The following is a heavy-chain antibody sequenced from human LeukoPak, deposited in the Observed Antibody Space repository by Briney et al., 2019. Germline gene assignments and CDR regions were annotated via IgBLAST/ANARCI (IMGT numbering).Heavy chain of an antibody. Sequence: PSETLSLTCAVYGGSFSGYYWSWIRQPPGKGLEWIGEINHSGSTNYNPSLKSRVTISVDTSKNQFSLKLSSVTAADTAVYYCARDGAYYGSGTRYYFDYWGQGTLVTVSS. J-gene: IGHJ4*02. D-gene: IGHD3-10*01. V-gene: IGHV4-34*01. CDR1: GGSFSGYY. CDR3: ARDGAYYGSGTRYYFDY. CDR2: INHSGST.